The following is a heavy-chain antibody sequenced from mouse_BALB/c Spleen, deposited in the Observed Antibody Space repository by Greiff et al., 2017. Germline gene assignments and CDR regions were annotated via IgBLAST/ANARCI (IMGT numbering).Heavy chain of an antibody. J-gene: IGHJ2*01. CDR2: ISYDGSN. Sequence: DVQLQESGPGLVKPSQSLSLTCSVTGYSITSGYYWNWIRQFPGNKLEWMGYISYDGSNNYNPSLKNRISITRDTSKNQFFLKLNSVTTEDTATYYCARGSPPFDYWGQGTTLTVSS. CDR1: GYSITSGYY. CDR3: ARGSPPFDY. V-gene: IGHV3-6*02.